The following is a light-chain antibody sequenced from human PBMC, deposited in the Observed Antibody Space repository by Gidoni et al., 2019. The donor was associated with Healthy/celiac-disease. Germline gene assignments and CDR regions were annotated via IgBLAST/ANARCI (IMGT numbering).Light chain of an antibody. CDR1: QSISSY. CDR3: QQSYSTPLT. V-gene: IGKV1-39*01. J-gene: IGKJ4*01. Sequence: IQMTQSPSSLSASVGDRVTITCRSSQSISSYLNWYQQKPGKATKLLIYAASSLQSGVPSRFSGIGAGTDFTLTISSLQPEEFVTYYCQQSYSTPLTFGGGTKVEIK. CDR2: AAS.